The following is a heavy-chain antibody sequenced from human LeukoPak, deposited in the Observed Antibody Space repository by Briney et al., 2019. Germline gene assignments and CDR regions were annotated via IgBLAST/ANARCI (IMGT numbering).Heavy chain of an antibody. J-gene: IGHJ3*02. CDR2: IYTSGST. CDR1: GGSISSGSYY. CDR3: ARVKSSITIFGVVYPSGAFDI. V-gene: IGHV4-61*02. D-gene: IGHD3-3*01. Sequence: SETLSLTCTVSGGSISSGSYYWSWIRQPAGKGLEWIGRIYTSGSTNYNPSLKSRVTISVDTSKNQFSLKLSSVTAADTAVYYCARVKSSITIFGVVYPSGAFDIWGQGTMVTVSS.